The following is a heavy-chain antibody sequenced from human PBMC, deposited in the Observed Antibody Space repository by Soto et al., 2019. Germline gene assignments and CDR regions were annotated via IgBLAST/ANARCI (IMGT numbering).Heavy chain of an antibody. CDR1: GGSISSYY. V-gene: IGHV4-59*01. Sequence: SETLSLTCTVSGGSISSYYWSWIRQPPGKGLEWIGYIYYSGSTNYNPSLKSRVTISVDTSKNQFSLKLSSVTAADTAVYYCARAVGSSSTYYYYMDVSGKGTTVTVSS. CDR2: IYYSGST. CDR3: ARAVGSSSTYYYYMDV. D-gene: IGHD6-6*01. J-gene: IGHJ6*03.